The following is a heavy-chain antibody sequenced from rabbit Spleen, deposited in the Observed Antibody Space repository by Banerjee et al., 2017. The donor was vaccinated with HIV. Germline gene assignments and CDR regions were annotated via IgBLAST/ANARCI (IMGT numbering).Heavy chain of an antibody. J-gene: IGHJ4*01. Sequence: QQLEESGGGLVKPGASLTLTCTASGFSFSSSYYMCWVRQAPGKGLECIACIYGGSSGSTWYASWAKGRFTISKTSSTTVTLQMTSLTDADTATYFCATDIFGYGGFNLWGPGTLVTVS. CDR2: IYGGSSGST. V-gene: IGHV1S40*01. CDR1: GFSFSSSYY. CDR3: ATDIFGYGGFNL. D-gene: IGHD6-1*01.